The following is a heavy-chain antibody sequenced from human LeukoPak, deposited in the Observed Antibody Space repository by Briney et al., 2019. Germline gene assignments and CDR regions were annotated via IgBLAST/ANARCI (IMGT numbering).Heavy chain of an antibody. Sequence: ASVKVSCKASGYTFTSYDINWVRQATGQGLEWMGWMNPNSGNTGYAQKFQGRVTITRNTSISTAYMELSSLRSEDTAMYYCARALDSSSWYYYYMDVWGKGTTVTVSS. CDR1: GYTFTSYD. J-gene: IGHJ6*03. CDR3: ARALDSSSWYYYYMDV. V-gene: IGHV1-8*03. CDR2: MNPNSGNT. D-gene: IGHD6-13*01.